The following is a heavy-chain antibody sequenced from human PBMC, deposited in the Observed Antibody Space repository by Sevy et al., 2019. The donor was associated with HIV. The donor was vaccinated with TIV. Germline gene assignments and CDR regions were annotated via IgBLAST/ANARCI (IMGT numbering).Heavy chain of an antibody. V-gene: IGHV3-9*01. Sequence: GGSLRLSCPASGFTFDDYAMHWVRQAPGKGLEWVSGISWNSGSIGYADSVKGRFTISRDNAKNSLYLQMNSLRAEDTALYYCAKSPRYDILTGSFDPWGQGTLVTVSS. CDR1: GFTFDDYA. CDR2: ISWNSGSI. D-gene: IGHD3-9*01. J-gene: IGHJ5*02. CDR3: AKSPRYDILTGSFDP.